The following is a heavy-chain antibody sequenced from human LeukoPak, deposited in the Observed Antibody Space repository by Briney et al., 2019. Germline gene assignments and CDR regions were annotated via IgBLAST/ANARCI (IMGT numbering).Heavy chain of an antibody. D-gene: IGHD3-3*01. V-gene: IGHV4-34*01. CDR3: ARKGITIFGVVKGLDY. J-gene: IGHJ4*02. CDR1: GGSFSGYY. Sequence: SETLSLTCAVYGGSFSGYYWSWIRQPPGKGLQWIGEINHSGSTNYNPSLKSRVTISVDTSKNQFSLKLSSVTAADTAVYYCARKGITIFGVVKGLDYWGQGTLVTVSS. CDR2: INHSGST.